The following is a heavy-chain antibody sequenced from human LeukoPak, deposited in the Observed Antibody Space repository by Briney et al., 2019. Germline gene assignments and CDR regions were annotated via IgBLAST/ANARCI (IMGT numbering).Heavy chain of an antibody. Sequence: GGSLRLSCAASGFTFSSYAMSWVRQAPSEGLEWVSAISGSGGSTYYADSVKGRFTISRDNSKNTLYLQMNSLRAEDTAVYYCARDSAGRYYYYMDVWGKGTTVTVSS. CDR2: ISGSGGST. V-gene: IGHV3-23*01. CDR1: GFTFSSYA. CDR3: ARDSAGRYYYYMDV. J-gene: IGHJ6*03. D-gene: IGHD2-15*01.